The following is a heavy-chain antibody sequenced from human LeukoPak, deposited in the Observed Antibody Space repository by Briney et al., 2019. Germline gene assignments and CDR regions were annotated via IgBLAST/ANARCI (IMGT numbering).Heavy chain of an antibody. CDR1: GYSFTDYD. V-gene: IGHV1-18*01. CDR3: ARTGHYQFDS. D-gene: IGHD3-9*01. CDR2: VSIYNDNT. J-gene: IGHJ4*02. Sequence: GASVKVSCKASGYSFTDYDSSWVRQAPGQGLEWLGWVSIYNDNTNYAREFQDRITMTTDISTSTAYMELKSLTSDDTAVYFCARTGHYQFDSWGQGTLVTVSS.